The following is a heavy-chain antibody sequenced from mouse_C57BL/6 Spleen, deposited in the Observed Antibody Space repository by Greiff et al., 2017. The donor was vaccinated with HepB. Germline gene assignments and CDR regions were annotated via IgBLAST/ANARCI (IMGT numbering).Heavy chain of an antibody. Sequence: QVQLQQPGAELVMPGASVKLSCKASGYTFTSYWMHWVKQRPGQGLEWIGEIDPSDSYNNYNQKFKGKSTLTVGKSSSTAYMQLSSLTSEDSAVYYCARWYFDYWGQGTTLTVSS. V-gene: IGHV1-69*01. CDR1: GYTFTSYW. CDR2: IDPSDSYN. CDR3: ARWYFDY. J-gene: IGHJ2*01.